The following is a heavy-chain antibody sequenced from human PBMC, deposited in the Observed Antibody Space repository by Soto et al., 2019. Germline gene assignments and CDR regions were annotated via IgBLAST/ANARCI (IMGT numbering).Heavy chain of an antibody. Sequence: QVQLVQSGAEVKKPGSSVKVSCKASGGTFSSYTISWVRQAPGQGLEWMGRIIPILGIANYAQKFQGRVTITADKSTSTAYMELSSLRSEDTAVYYCARDRCYGGNPGDYWGQGTLVTVSS. D-gene: IGHD4-17*01. V-gene: IGHV1-69*08. CDR3: ARDRCYGGNPGDY. CDR2: IIPILGIA. CDR1: GGTFSSYT. J-gene: IGHJ4*02.